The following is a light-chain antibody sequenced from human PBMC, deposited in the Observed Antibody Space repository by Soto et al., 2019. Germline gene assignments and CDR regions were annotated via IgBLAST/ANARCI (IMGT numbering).Light chain of an antibody. V-gene: IGKV1-5*01. CDR3: QHYDDYST. J-gene: IGKJ1*01. Sequence: DIQMTQSPSTLSASVGDRVTITCRASQSISSWLAWYQKRPGRAPKLLIYDASSLESGAPSRFSGSGSGTEFTLTISSLQPDDFATYYCQHYDDYSTFGQGTKVEIK. CDR1: QSISSW. CDR2: DAS.